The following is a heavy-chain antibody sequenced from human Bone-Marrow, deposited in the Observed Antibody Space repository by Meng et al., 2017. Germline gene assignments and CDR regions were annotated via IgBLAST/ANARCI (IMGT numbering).Heavy chain of an antibody. J-gene: IGHJ4*02. CDR1: GYSFSTHW. D-gene: IGHD5-12*01. V-gene: IGHV5-51*01. Sequence: GESLKISCKGAGYSFSTHWIGGVRQMPGKGLEWMGIIYPGDFDTRYSPSFQGQVTISVDRSITTAYLEWSSLKASDTAMYYCARATSGLSDPYNFDFWGQGTLVTVSS. CDR2: IYPGDFDT. CDR3: ARATSGLSDPYNFDF.